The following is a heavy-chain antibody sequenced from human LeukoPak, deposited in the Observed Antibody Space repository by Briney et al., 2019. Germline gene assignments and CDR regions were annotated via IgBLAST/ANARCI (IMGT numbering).Heavy chain of an antibody. CDR2: IYYSGST. Sequence: PSETLSLTCTVSGGSISSYYWSWIRQPPGKGLEWIGYIYYSGSTNYNPSLKSRVTISVDTSKNQFSLKLSSVTAADTAVYYCARSITVSRYHAFDIWGQGTMVTVSS. CDR3: ARSITVSRYHAFDI. D-gene: IGHD3-3*01. CDR1: GGSISSYY. J-gene: IGHJ3*02. V-gene: IGHV4-59*01.